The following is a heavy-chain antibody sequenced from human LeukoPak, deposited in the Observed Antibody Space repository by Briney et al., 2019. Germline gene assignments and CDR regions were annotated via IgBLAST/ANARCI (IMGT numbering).Heavy chain of an antibody. CDR2: MNPNSGNT. Sequence: ASVKVSCKAPGYTFTSYDINWVRQATGQGLEWMGWMNPNSGNTGYAQKFQGRVTMTRNTSISTAYMELSSLRSEDTAVYYCARGFVLRFLEWSNYYYYYGMDVWGQGTTVTVSS. CDR1: GYTFTSYD. V-gene: IGHV1-8*01. D-gene: IGHD3-3*01. CDR3: ARGFVLRFLEWSNYYYYYGMDV. J-gene: IGHJ6*02.